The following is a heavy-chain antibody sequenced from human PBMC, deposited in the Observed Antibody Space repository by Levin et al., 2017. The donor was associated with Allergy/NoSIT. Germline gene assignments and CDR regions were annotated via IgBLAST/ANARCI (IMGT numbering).Heavy chain of an antibody. CDR3: ARSPIVVPAASGALHIVVVTATPGDAFDI. J-gene: IGHJ3*02. D-gene: IGHD2-21*02. CDR1: GYTFTGYY. V-gene: IGHV1-2*04. CDR2: INPNSGGT. Sequence: GESLKISCKASGYTFTGYYMHWVRQAPGQGLEWMGWINPNSGGTNYAQKFQGWVTMTRDTSISTAYMELSRLRSDDTAVYYCARSPIVVPAASGALHIVVVTATPGDAFDIWGQGTMVTVSS.